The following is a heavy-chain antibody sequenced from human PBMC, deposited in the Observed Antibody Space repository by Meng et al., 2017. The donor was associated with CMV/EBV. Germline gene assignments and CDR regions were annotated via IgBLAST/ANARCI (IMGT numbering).Heavy chain of an antibody. J-gene: IGHJ5*02. V-gene: IGHV1-2*02. Sequence: ASVKVSCKASGYTFTGYYMHWVRQAPGQGLEWMGWINPNSGGTNYAQKFQGRVTTTRDTSISTAYMELSRLRSDDTAVYYCARDPGSGSYWNWFDPWGQGTLVTVSS. CDR1: GYTFTGYY. D-gene: IGHD3-10*01. CDR3: ARDPGSGSYWNWFDP. CDR2: INPNSGGT.